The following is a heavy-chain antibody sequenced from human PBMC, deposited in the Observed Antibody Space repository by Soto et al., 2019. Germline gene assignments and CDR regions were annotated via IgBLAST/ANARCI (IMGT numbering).Heavy chain of an antibody. CDR3: ARGYTGYCSGGTCYWFDP. V-gene: IGHV3-21*01. CDR2: ISNSASHI. J-gene: IGHJ5*02. Sequence: GGSLRLSCAASGFSFSSYSMNWVRQAPGKGLEWVSSISNSASHINYADSVKGRFTISRDNAKKSLYLQMNSLRAEDTAVYYCARGYTGYCSGGTCYWFDPWGQGTLVTVSS. CDR1: GFSFSSYS. D-gene: IGHD2-15*01.